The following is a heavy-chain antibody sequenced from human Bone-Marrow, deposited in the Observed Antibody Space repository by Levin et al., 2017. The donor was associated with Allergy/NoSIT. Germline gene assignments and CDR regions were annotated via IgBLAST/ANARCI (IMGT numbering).Heavy chain of an antibody. J-gene: IGHJ4*02. Sequence: GGSLRLSCAASGFTFKTYGMHWVRQAPGKGLEWVAVISYVGSDEYYADSVKGRFTISRDNSKNTLYLQMNALRPEDTAVYYCATGAFDFWGQGTLVTVSS. CDR1: GFTFKTYG. CDR2: ISYVGSDE. CDR3: ATGAFDF. V-gene: IGHV3-30*03.